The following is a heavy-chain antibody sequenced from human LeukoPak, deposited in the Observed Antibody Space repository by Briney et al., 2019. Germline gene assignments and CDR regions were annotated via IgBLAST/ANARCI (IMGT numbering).Heavy chain of an antibody. CDR1: GGTFSSYT. J-gene: IGHJ6*02. V-gene: IGHV1-69*04. CDR3: AREVIQLWPGSTDYYGMDV. CDR2: IIPILGIA. D-gene: IGHD5-18*01. Sequence: SVKVSCKASGGTFSSYTISWVRQAPGQGLEWMGRIIPILGIANYAQRFQGRVTITADKSTSTAYMELSSLRSEDTAVYYCAREVIQLWPGSTDYYGMDVWGQGTTVTVSS.